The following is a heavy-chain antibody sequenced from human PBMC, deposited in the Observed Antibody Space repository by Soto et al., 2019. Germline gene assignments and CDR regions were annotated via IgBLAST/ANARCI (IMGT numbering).Heavy chain of an antibody. J-gene: IGHJ4*02. D-gene: IGHD5-12*01. V-gene: IGHV1-18*01. CDR2: ISPNNGKT. CDR1: GYTFNTYA. CDR3: ARIFLPGYPDY. Sequence: QIQLLQSGGAVEKPGASVKVSCKASGYTFNTYAITWVRQAPGQGLEWMGWISPNNGKTRYTQRLQDRLTMTTDTSTNTAYMELWSLRSDDTAMYFCARIFLPGYPDYWGQGTLVTVSS.